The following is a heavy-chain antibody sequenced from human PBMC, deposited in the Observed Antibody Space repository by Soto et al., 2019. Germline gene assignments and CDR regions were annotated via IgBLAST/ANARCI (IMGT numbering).Heavy chain of an antibody. CDR3: ARGVRSITMVRGVIFWFDP. D-gene: IGHD3-10*01. V-gene: IGHV4-34*01. CDR2: INHSGST. CDR1: GGSFSGYY. J-gene: IGHJ5*02. Sequence: QVQLQQWGAGLLKPSETLSLTCAVYGGSFSGYYWSWIRQPPGKGLEWIGEINHSGSTNYNPSHKSRVTISVDTSKNQFSLKLSSVTAADTAVYYCARGVRSITMVRGVIFWFDPWGQGTLVTVSS.